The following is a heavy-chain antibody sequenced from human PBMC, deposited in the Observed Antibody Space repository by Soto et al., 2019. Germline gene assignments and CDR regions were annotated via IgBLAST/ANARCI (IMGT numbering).Heavy chain of an antibody. D-gene: IGHD3-3*01. J-gene: IGHJ4*02. CDR2: IYPGDSDT. CDR1: GYSFTSYW. CDR3: ARLTMVDFGVVIPLAPFDY. Sequence: PGESLKISCKGSGYSFTSYWIGWVRQMPGKGLEWMGIIYPGDSDTRYSPSFQGQVTISADKSISTAYLQWSSLKASDTAMYYCARLTMVDFGVVIPLAPFDYWGQGTLVTVSS. V-gene: IGHV5-51*01.